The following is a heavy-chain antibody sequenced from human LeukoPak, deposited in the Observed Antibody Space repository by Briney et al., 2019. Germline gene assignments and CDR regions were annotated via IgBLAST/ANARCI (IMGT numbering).Heavy chain of an antibody. D-gene: IGHD4-17*01. CDR1: GYTFTSYG. CDR2: ISAYNGNT. CDR3: ARVTLYGDYVEDYDYFDY. Sequence: GASVKVSCKASGYTFTSYGISWVRQAPGQGLEWMGWISAYNGNTNYAQKLQGRVTMTTDTSTSTAYMELRSLRSDDTAVYCCARVTLYGDYVEDYDYFDYWGQGTLVTVSS. J-gene: IGHJ4*02. V-gene: IGHV1-18*01.